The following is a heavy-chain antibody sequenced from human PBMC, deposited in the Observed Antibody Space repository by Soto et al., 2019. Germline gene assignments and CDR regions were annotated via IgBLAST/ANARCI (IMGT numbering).Heavy chain of an antibody. V-gene: IGHV4-59*01. J-gene: IGHJ6*02. CDR2: IYYSGST. D-gene: IGHD1-26*01. CDR3: ARDSWELLRRGYYYYGMDV. Sequence: PSETLSLTCTVSGGSISSYYWSWIRQPPGKGLEWIGYIYYSGSTNYNPSLKSRVTISVDTSKNQFSLKLSSVTAADTAVYYCARDSWELLRRGYYYYGMDVWAQGTTVTVSS. CDR1: GGSISSYY.